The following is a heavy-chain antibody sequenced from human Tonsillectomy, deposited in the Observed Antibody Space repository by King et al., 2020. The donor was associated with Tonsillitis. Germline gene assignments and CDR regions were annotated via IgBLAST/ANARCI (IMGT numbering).Heavy chain of an antibody. CDR2: ITGSGDST. CDR3: ARRDYYDSSDFAPLFDY. V-gene: IGHV3-23*01. CDR1: GFSFSNYA. J-gene: IGHJ4*02. Sequence: VQLLESGGSLVQPGGSLRLSCAASGFSFSNYAMSWVGQAPGKGPEWVSGITGSGDSTYYADSVKGRFTSSRDNSKETLYLEMNSLISEDTAVYYCARRDYYDSSDFAPLFDYWGQGTLVSLSS. D-gene: IGHD3-22*01.